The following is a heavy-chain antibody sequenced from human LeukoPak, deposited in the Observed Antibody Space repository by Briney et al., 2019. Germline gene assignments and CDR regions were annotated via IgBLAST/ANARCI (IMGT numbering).Heavy chain of an antibody. J-gene: IGHJ4*02. D-gene: IGHD5-24*01. V-gene: IGHV3-7*03. Sequence: PGGSLRLSCAASGFMFSSNWMSWVRLAPGKGLEWVANIKEDGTETYYVDSVKGRFTIPRDNAKNSLYLQVNSLRVEDTAVYYCAKEGRSLQTYWGQGTLVTVSS. CDR1: GFMFSSNW. CDR2: IKEDGTET. CDR3: AKEGRSLQTY.